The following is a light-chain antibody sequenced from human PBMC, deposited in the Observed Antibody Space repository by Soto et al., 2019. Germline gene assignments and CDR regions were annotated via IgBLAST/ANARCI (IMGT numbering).Light chain of an antibody. J-gene: IGKJ5*01. CDR1: QSVSSN. CDR3: HQYRSPPSIT. Sequence: VVMTQSTATLSVSPGERATLSCRASQSVSSNLAWYQQKPGQAGRLLIYGASSRATGIADRFSGSGSGTGFTLTIVRREPEHVAVYFCHQYRSPPSITVAQGTRLEIK. V-gene: IGKV3-20*01. CDR2: GAS.